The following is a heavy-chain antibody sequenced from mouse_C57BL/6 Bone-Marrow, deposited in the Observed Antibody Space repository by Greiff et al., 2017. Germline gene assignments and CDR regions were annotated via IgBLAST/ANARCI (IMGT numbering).Heavy chain of an antibody. J-gene: IGHJ2*01. CDR2: ISSGGSYT. D-gene: IGHD1-1*01. Sequence: VQLKESGGDLVKPGGSLKLSCAASGFTFSSYGMSWVRQTPDKRLEWVATISSGGSYTYYPDSVKGRFTISRDNAKNTLYLQMSSLKSEDTAMYYCARHRGSSFDYWGQGTTLTVSS. CDR3: ARHRGSSFDY. V-gene: IGHV5-6*01. CDR1: GFTFSSYG.